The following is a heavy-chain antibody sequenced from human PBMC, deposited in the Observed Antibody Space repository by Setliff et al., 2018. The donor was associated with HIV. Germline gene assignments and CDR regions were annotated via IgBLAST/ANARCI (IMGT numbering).Heavy chain of an antibody. D-gene: IGHD3-9*01. CDR2: INTNTGNP. CDR1: GYTFTSYA. J-gene: IGHJ4*02. CDR3: ARDFLGDPDWSLDY. Sequence: GASVKVSCKASGYTFTSYAMNWVRQTPGQGLEWMGWINTNTGNPTYAQALSGRFVFSLDTSVTTAYLQISSLTAEDTAVYYCARDFLGDPDWSLDYWGQGTLVTVSS. V-gene: IGHV7-4-1*02.